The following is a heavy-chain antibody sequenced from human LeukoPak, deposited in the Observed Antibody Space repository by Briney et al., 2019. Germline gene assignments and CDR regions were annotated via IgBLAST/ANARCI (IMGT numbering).Heavy chain of an antibody. CDR1: VGSISSSSYY. V-gene: IGHV4-39*01. D-gene: IGHD3-10*01. CDR3: ARGSGSSAGFDF. CDR2: IYYTGST. Sequence: PSETLSLTCTVSVGSISSSSYYWGWVRQPPGKGREWLGSIYYTGSTYYNPSLKSRVTISVDTSKNQFSLKLTSVTAADTAVYYCARGSGSSAGFDFWGQGTLVTVSS. J-gene: IGHJ4*02.